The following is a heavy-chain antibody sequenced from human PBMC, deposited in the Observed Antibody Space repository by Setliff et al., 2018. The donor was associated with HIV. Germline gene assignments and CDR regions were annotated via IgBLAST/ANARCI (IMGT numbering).Heavy chain of an antibody. J-gene: IGHJ6*03. Sequence: ASVKVSCKASGYTFTNYAMNWVRQAPGQGLEWMGWINTNTGNPTYAQGFTGRFVFSLDTSVTTAFLQISSLQAEDTAVYYCARAPPLITIFGVVVSSDYYNYYMDVWGKGTTVTVSS. CDR1: GYTFTNYA. V-gene: IGHV7-4-1*02. CDR3: ARAPPLITIFGVVVSSDYYNYYMDV. CDR2: INTNTGNP. D-gene: IGHD3-3*01.